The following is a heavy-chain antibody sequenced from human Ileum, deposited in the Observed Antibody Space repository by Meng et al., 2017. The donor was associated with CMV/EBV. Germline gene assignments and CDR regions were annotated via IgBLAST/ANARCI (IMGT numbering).Heavy chain of an antibody. CDR3: ATPPGPGAIRSLDV. V-gene: IGHV3-69-1*01. J-gene: IGHJ6*02. D-gene: IGHD2-2*02. CDR1: GFAFGSYY. Sequence: GESLKISCVASGFAFGSYYMTWIRQAPGKGLEWISYINPESIIYYADSVKGRFTVSRDNAENSLYLQMNSLTVEDTAVYYCATPPGPGAIRSLDVWGQGNTVNGAS. CDR2: INPESII.